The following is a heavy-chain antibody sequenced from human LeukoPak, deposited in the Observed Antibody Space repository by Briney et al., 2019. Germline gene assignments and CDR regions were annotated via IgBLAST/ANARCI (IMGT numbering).Heavy chain of an antibody. J-gene: IGHJ5*02. D-gene: IGHD3-10*01. CDR1: GGSISSSNW. CDR2: ICHSGST. CDR3: ARVTTMVRGVIINWFDP. Sequence: SGTLSLTCAVSGGSISSSNWWSWVRQPPGKGLEWIGEICHSGSTNYNPSLKSRVTISVDNSKNQFSLKLSSVTAADTAVYYCARVTTMVRGVIINWFDPWGQGTLVTVSS. V-gene: IGHV4-4*02.